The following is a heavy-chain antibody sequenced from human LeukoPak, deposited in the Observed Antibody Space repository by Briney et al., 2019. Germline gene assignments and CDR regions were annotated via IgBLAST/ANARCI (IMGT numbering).Heavy chain of an antibody. CDR1: GFTFSSYS. V-gene: IGHV3-21*01. J-gene: IGHJ6*02. Sequence: GGSLRLSCAASGFTFSSYSMDWVRQAPGKGLEWVSSISSSSSYIYYADSVKGRFTISRDNAKNSLYLQINSLRAEDTAVYYCAMVVAANPYYYYGMDVWGQGTTVTVSS. CDR2: ISSSSSYI. CDR3: AMVVAANPYYYYGMDV. D-gene: IGHD2-15*01.